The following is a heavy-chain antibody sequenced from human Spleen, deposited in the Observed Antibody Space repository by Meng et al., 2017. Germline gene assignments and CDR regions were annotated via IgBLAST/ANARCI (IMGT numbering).Heavy chain of an antibody. J-gene: IGHJ4*02. Sequence: QVQRVESGGGVVQPGRSLRLSCAASGFIFSSSGMHWVRQAPGKGLEWVAVISYDESDKYYANSVKGRFTISRDNSKNTLYLQTNSLRAEDTAVYYCTDFDYWGQGTLVTVSS. CDR1: GFIFSSSG. V-gene: IGHV3-30*03. CDR2: ISYDESDK. CDR3: TDFDY.